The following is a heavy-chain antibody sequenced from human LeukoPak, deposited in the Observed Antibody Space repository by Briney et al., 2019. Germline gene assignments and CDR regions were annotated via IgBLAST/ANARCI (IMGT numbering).Heavy chain of an antibody. CDR2: ISSSGSTI. Sequence: PGGSLRLSCAASGFTFSDYYMSWIRQAPGKGLEWVSYISSSGSTIYYADSVKGRFTISRDNAENSLYLQMNSLRAEDTAVYYCARDLYSSSRPYYYGMDVWGQGTTVTVSS. CDR3: ARDLYSSSRPYYYGMDV. V-gene: IGHV3-11*01. D-gene: IGHD6-13*01. CDR1: GFTFSDYY. J-gene: IGHJ6*02.